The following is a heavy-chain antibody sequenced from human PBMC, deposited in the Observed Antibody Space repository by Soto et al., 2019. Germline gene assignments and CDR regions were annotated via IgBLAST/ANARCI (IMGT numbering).Heavy chain of an antibody. V-gene: IGHV3-23*01. CDR3: ARDYAIAAAGTAYYYYGMDV. CDR2: ISGSGGST. Sequence: GSLRLSCAASEFTFSSYAMSWVRQAPGKGLEWVSGISGSGGSTYYADSVKGRFTISRDNSKNTLYLQMNSLRAEDTAVYYCARDYAIAAAGTAYYYYGMDVWGQGTTVTVSS. CDR1: EFTFSSYA. J-gene: IGHJ6*02. D-gene: IGHD6-13*01.